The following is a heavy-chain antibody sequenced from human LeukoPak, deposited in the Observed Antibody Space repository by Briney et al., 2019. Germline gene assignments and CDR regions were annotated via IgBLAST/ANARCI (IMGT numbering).Heavy chain of an antibody. CDR2: IRTRIDSSTT. V-gene: IGHV3-72*01. CDR1: GFIFSDYI. J-gene: IGHJ3*02. CDR3: SRDGGEGGNSAFDI. D-gene: IGHD4-23*01. Sequence: GGSLRLSCAASGFIFSDYIMDWVRQAPGKGLEWVGRIRTRIDSSTTEYAASVKGRFTISRDDSKNSMYLHMNSLKTEDTAVYHCSRDGGEGGNSAFDIWGQGTMVTVSS.